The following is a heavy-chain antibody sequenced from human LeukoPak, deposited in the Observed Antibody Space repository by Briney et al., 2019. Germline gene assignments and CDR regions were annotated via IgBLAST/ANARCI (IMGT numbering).Heavy chain of an antibody. CDR3: TTLSDAIAAAGTRNY. J-gene: IGHJ4*02. D-gene: IGHD6-13*01. CDR1: GFTVSSNY. Sequence: PGGSLRLSCAASGFTVSSNYMSWVRQAPGKGLEWVSVISGSGDSTRYADSVNGRFTISRDNSENTLYLQMSSLRVEDTAIYYCTTLSDAIAAAGTRNYWGQGTLVTVSS. V-gene: IGHV3-53*01. CDR2: ISGSGDST.